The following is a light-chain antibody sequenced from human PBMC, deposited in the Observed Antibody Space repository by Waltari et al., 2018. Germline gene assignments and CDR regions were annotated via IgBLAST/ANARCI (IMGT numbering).Light chain of an antibody. CDR3: SSYAGSSKGV. CDR2: AVS. Sequence: QSALTQPASVSGSPGQSITISCTGTSSDVGNYKRVSWYQTHPGKAPKLMIYAVSKRPSGVSDRFSGSKSGDMASLTISGLQPEDEAEYFCSSYAGSSKGVFGGGTKVTVL. J-gene: IGLJ2*01. CDR1: SSDVGNYKR. V-gene: IGLV2-23*02.